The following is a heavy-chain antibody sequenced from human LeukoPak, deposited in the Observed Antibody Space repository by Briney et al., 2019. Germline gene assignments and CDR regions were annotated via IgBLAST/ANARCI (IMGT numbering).Heavy chain of an antibody. CDR1: GYTLTELS. Sequence: GASVKASCKVSGYTLTELSMHWVRQAPGKGLEWMGGFDPEDGETIYAQKFQGRVTMTEDTSTDTAYMELSSLRSEDTAVYYCAIGKEVVRGAWFDLWGQGTLVTVSS. D-gene: IGHD3-10*01. CDR3: AIGKEVVRGAWFDL. V-gene: IGHV1-24*01. CDR2: FDPEDGET. J-gene: IGHJ5*02.